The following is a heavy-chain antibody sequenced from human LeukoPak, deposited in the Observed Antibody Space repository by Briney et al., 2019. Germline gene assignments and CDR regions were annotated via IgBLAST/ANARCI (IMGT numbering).Heavy chain of an antibody. D-gene: IGHD7-27*01. V-gene: IGHV4-30-2*01. CDR2: IYHSGST. CDR3: ARGKSGDLFFDY. J-gene: IGHJ4*02. CDR1: GGSISSGGYS. Sequence: SETLSLTCTVSGGSISSGGYSWSWIRQPPGKGLEWIGYIYHSGSTYYNPSLESRVTISVDRSKNQFSLKLSSVTAADTAVYYCARGKSGDLFFDYWGQGTLVTVSS.